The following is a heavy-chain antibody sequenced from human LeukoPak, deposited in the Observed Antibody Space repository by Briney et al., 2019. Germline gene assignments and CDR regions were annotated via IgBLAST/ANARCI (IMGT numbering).Heavy chain of an antibody. CDR3: ARDRAYSTFDY. D-gene: IGHD3-16*01. V-gene: IGHV3-30*02. CDR2: IRNDGSNK. Sequence: GGSLRLSCAASGFTFSSYGMHWVRQAPGKGLEWVAFIRNDGSNKYYADSVKGRFTISRDNSKNTLYLQMNSLRAEDTAVYYCARDRAYSTFDYWGQGTLVTVSS. J-gene: IGHJ4*02. CDR1: GFTFSSYG.